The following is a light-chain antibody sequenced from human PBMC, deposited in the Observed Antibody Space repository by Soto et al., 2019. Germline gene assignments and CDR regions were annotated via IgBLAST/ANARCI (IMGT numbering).Light chain of an antibody. CDR1: QTISNW. CDR3: QQYNSYST. V-gene: IGKV1-5*01. CDR2: EAS. J-gene: IGKJ1*01. Sequence: DIQMTQSPSTLSASVGDRVTITCRASQTISNWLAWYQQKPGQAPKLLIYEASTLESGVPSRFSGSGSGTEFTLTISSLQPDDFATYYCQQYNSYSTFGQGTKVEIK.